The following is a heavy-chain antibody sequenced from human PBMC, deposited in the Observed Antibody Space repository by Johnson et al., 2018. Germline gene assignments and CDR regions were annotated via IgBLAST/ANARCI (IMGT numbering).Heavy chain of an antibody. J-gene: IGHJ4*02. V-gene: IGHV3-30*03. Sequence: QVQLVESGGGVVQPGRSLRLSCAASGFTLRRYGMHWVRQAPGTGLEWVALISYDGSNKYYADSVKGRFTISRDNSKNKLYLHVNSLRVEATAVYYCGRGWWEDGSGYSRYYFGYGGRGNLVTVSS. CDR2: ISYDGSNK. CDR1: GFTLRRYG. CDR3: GRGWWEDGSGYSRYYFGY. D-gene: IGHD3-22*01.